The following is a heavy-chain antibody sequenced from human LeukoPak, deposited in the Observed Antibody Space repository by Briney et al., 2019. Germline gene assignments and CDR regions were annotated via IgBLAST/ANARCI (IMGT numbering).Heavy chain of an antibody. Sequence: PSGGSLRLSCVASGITFSSYSMNWVRQAPGKGLEWVSYISSFSGTINYADSVKGRFTISRDNAKDSLYLQMNSLRAEDTAVYYCARDQGGLGYWGQGTLVTVSS. CDR1: GITFSSYS. J-gene: IGHJ4*02. D-gene: IGHD3-16*01. CDR3: ARDQGGLGY. V-gene: IGHV3-48*01. CDR2: ISSFSGTI.